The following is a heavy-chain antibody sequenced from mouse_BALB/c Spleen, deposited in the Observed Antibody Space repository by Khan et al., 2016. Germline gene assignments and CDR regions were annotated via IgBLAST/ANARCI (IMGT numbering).Heavy chain of an antibody. D-gene: IGHD2-4*01. Sequence: QVQLQQPGAELVKPGASVKLSCKASGYTFTSYWMHWVKQRPGQGLEWIGEIDPSNGRTNYNEKFKSKATLTVDKSSSTAYMQLSSLTSEDSAFYYCARSLYDYDADYWVQGTTLTVSS. CDR2: IDPSNGRT. CDR1: GYTFTSYW. V-gene: IGHV1S81*02. J-gene: IGHJ2*01. CDR3: ARSLYDYDADY.